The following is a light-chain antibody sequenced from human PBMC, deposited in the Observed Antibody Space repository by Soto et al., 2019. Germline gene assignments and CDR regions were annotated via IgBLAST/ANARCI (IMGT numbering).Light chain of an antibody. V-gene: IGKV3-11*01. Sequence: EIVLTPSPATLSLSPVERATLSCRASQGVSSYLAWYQQKPGQAPRLLIYDASNRATGIPARFSGSGSGTDFTLTISSLEPEDFAVYYCQQRSNWPATFGQGTRLEIK. CDR3: QQRSNWPAT. J-gene: IGKJ5*01. CDR1: QGVSSY. CDR2: DAS.